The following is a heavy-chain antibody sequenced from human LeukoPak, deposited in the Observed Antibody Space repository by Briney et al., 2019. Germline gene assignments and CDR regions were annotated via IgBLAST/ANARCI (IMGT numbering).Heavy chain of an antibody. CDR2: IYTSGST. J-gene: IGHJ5*02. D-gene: IGHD3-10*01. CDR1: GGSTSSGSYY. Sequence: SQTLSLTCTVSGGSTSSGSYYWSWIRQPAGKGLEWIGRIYTSGSTNYNPSLKSRVTISVDTSKNQFSLKLSSVTAADTAVYYCARTHVASMVRGVSPWFDPWGQGTLVSVSS. V-gene: IGHV4-61*02. CDR3: ARTHVASMVRGVSPWFDP.